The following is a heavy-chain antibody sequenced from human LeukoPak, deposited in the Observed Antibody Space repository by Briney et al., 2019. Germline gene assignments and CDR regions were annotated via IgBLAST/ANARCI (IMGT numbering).Heavy chain of an antibody. Sequence: SETLSLTCTVSGGSISSYYWSWIRQPPGKGLEWIGYIYYSGSTTYNPSLKSRVTISVDTSKNQFSLKLSSVTAADTAVYYCARVGDSGRYPLDYWGQGTLVTVSS. J-gene: IGHJ4*02. CDR2: IYYSGST. CDR3: ARVGDSGRYPLDY. CDR1: GGSISSYY. D-gene: IGHD3-10*01. V-gene: IGHV4-59*01.